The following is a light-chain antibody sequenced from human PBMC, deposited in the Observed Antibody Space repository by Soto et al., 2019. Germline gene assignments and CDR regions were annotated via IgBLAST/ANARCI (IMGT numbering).Light chain of an antibody. CDR2: LAS. J-gene: IGKJ1*01. CDR1: QDIRTY. V-gene: IGKV1-9*01. Sequence: IHLTQSPSSLSASVGDRVTITCRASQDIRTYLAWYQQSPGRAPKLLIYLASNLHTAGPSRCSGSRSGTEFTITISSLQHEDFATFYCQQQDRDPPWTFGQGTRVEIK. CDR3: QQQDRDPPWT.